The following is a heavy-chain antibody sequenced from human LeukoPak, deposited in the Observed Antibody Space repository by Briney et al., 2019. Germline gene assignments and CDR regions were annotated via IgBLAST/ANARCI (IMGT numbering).Heavy chain of an antibody. CDR3: ARGLRGFGELSY. J-gene: IGHJ4*01. V-gene: IGHV4-34*01. D-gene: IGHD3-10*01. Sequence: SETLSLTCAVYGGSFSGYYWSWIRQPPGKGLEWIGEINHSGSTNYNPSLKSRVTISVDTSKNQFSLKLSSVTAADTAVYYCARGLRGFGELSYWGHGTLVTVSS. CDR1: GGSFSGYY. CDR2: INHSGST.